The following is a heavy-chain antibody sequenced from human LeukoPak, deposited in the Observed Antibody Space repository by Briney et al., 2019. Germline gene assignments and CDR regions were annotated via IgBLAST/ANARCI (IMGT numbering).Heavy chain of an antibody. D-gene: IGHD3-3*01. CDR1: GFTFRNFA. CDR3: AKGTSGPRPHHFDN. J-gene: IGHJ4*02. V-gene: IGHV3-23*01. CDR2: ISDTGTTT. Sequence: GGSLRLSCAASGFTFRNFAMSWVRQAPGKGLEWVSCISDTGTTTYDADSVKGRFTLSRDNSKNTLYLQMNSLRADDTALYYCAKGTSGPRPHHFDNWGQGTLVTVSS.